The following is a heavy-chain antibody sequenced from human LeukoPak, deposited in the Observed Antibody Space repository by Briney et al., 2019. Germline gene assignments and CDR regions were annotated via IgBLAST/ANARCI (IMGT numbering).Heavy chain of an antibody. CDR3: ARDTGGAFDI. V-gene: IGHV3-21*01. Sequence: GGPVRLFCAASGFTFSRYRMIGLRHAPGKGLEGVSAISSSSSDIYYADSVKGRFTISRDNAKNSLYLQMNSLRAEDTAVYYCARDTGGAFDIWGQGTMVTVSS. CDR2: ISSSSSDI. J-gene: IGHJ3*02. D-gene: IGHD1-26*01. CDR1: GFTFSRYR.